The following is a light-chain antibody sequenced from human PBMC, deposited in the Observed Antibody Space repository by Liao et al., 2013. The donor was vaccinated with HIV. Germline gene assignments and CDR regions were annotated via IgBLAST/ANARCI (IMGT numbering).Light chain of an antibody. Sequence: SYDLTQPPSVSVSPGQTASITCSGDKLGDKFTSWYQLKPGQSPVLVIYHDNKRPSGIPGRISGSNSGNTATLTISGTQSMDEAAYYCQAWDSTTVVFGGGTKLTVL. CDR1: KLGDKF. J-gene: IGLJ2*01. CDR3: QAWDSTTVV. V-gene: IGLV3-1*01. CDR2: HDN.